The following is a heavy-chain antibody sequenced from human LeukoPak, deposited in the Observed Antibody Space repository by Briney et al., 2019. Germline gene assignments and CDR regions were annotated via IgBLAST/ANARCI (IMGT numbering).Heavy chain of an antibody. V-gene: IGHV4-4*07. J-gene: IGHJ5*02. CDR2: IYTSGST. CDR3: ARGLVVVPAAIGWFDP. D-gene: IGHD2-2*01. CDR1: GGSISSYY. Sequence: PSETLSLTCTVSGGSISSYYWSWIRQPAGKGLEWIGRIYTSGSTNYNPSLKSRVTISVDKSKNQFSLKLSSVTAADTAVYYCARGLVVVPAAIGWFDPWGQGTLVTVSS.